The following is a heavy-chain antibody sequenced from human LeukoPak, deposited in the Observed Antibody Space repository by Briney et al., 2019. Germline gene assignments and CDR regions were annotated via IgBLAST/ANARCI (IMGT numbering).Heavy chain of an antibody. D-gene: IGHD3-3*01. Sequence: GGSLRLSCAASGLTFDDYAMHWVRQAPGKGLEWVSGISWNSGSIGYADSVKGRFTISRDNAKNSLYLQMNSLRAEDTALYYCAKTLRFLEWFGAMDVWGKGTTVTVSS. CDR1: GLTFDDYA. CDR3: AKTLRFLEWFGAMDV. J-gene: IGHJ6*03. V-gene: IGHV3-9*01. CDR2: ISWNSGSI.